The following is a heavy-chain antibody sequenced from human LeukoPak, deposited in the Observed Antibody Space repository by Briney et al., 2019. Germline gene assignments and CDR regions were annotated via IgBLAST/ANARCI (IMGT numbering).Heavy chain of an antibody. CDR1: RFTFNIYA. Sequence: GGSLRLSCAASRFTFNIYATSWVRQAPGKGLEWVSSISVSGDSTYYADSVKGRFTISRDKSKNTLYLQMDSLRAEDTAVYYCARDTRAAAGTFDYRGQGTLVTVSS. D-gene: IGHD6-13*01. J-gene: IGHJ4*02. CDR2: ISVSGDST. V-gene: IGHV3-23*01. CDR3: ARDTRAAAGTFDY.